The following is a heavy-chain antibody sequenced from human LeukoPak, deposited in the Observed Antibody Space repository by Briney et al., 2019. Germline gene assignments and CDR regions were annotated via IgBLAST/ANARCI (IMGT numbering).Heavy chain of an antibody. D-gene: IGHD2-2*02. Sequence: SETLSLTCTVSGGSIRSRNSYWGWIPQPPGKGLEGIGSTYYSRSTYYNTSLKRRITISLDTSKNQFSLKPSSVPAADTAVYYSARHAIVIVPAAIQGGWFDPWGQGTLVTVSS. CDR2: TYYSRST. J-gene: IGHJ5*02. CDR1: GGSIRSRNSY. V-gene: IGHV4-39*01. CDR3: ARHAIVIVPAAIQGGWFDP.